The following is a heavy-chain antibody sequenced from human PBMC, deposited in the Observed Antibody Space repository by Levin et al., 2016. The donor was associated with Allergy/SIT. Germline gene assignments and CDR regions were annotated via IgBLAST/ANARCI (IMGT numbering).Heavy chain of an antibody. CDR2: INHSGST. D-gene: IGHD6-6*01. CDR3: ARHWRSSSSGWFDP. V-gene: IGHV4-34*01. J-gene: IGHJ5*02. Sequence: PGKGLEWIGEINHSGSTNYNPSLKSRVTISVDTSKNQFSLKLSSVTAADTAVYYCARHWRSSSSGWFDPWGQGTLVTVSS.